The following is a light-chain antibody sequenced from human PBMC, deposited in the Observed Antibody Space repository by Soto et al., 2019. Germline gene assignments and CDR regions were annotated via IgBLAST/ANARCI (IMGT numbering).Light chain of an antibody. CDR3: ASYTATTTVI. V-gene: IGLV2-14*01. CDR1: RSDIGAFKF. J-gene: IGLJ2*01. Sequence: QSALTQPASVSGSPGQSLTISCTATRSDIGAFKFVSWFQQHPGKAPKLVIYEVSNRPSGVSNRFSGSKSGNTASLTISGLQAEDEAHYYCASYTATTTVIFGGGTKLTVL. CDR2: EVS.